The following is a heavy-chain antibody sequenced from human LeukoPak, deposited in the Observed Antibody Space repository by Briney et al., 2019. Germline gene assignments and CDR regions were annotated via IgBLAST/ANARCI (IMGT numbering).Heavy chain of an antibody. D-gene: IGHD2-2*01. CDR3: ARDFSGVVPADPTRQGASGFDYYYMDV. Sequence: ASVKVSCKASGYTFTGYYMHWVRQAPGQGLEWMGWINPIFGTANYAQKFQGRVTITADESTSTAYMELSSLRSEDTAVYYCARDFSGVVPADPTRQGASGFDYYYMDVWGKGTTVTVSS. V-gene: IGHV1-69*13. CDR2: INPIFGTA. CDR1: GYTFTGYY. J-gene: IGHJ6*03.